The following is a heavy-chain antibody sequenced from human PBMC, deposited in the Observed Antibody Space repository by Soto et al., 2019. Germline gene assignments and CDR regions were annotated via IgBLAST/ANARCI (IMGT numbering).Heavy chain of an antibody. CDR3: ASGWLSIPTSIAAADNGTNYYYYYGMDV. CDR2: ISAYNGNT. Sequence: ASVKVSCKASGYTFTSYGISWVRQAPGQGLEWMGWISAYNGNTNYAQKLQGRVTMTTDTSTSTAYMELRSLRSDDTAVYYCASGWLSIPTSIAAADNGTNYYYYYGMDVWGQGTTVTVSS. J-gene: IGHJ6*02. D-gene: IGHD6-13*01. CDR1: GYTFTSYG. V-gene: IGHV1-18*01.